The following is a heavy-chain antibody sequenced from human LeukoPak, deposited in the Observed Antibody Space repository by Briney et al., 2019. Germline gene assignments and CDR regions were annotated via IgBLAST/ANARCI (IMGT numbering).Heavy chain of an antibody. CDR2: IKSKTDGGTT. D-gene: IGHD1-26*01. CDR3: TTDWIHTTFDY. Sequence: PGGSLRLSCAASGFTFSNAWMSWVRQAPGKGLEWVGRIKSKTDGGTTDYAAPAKGRFTISRDDSKNTLYLQMNSLKTEDTAVCYCTTDWIHTTFDYWGQGTLVTVSS. V-gene: IGHV3-15*01. CDR1: GFTFSNAW. J-gene: IGHJ4*02.